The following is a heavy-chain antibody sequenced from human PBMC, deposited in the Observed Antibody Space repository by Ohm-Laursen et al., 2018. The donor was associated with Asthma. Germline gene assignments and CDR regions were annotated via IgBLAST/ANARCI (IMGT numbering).Heavy chain of an antibody. CDR2: IRQDGTEK. CDR1: RFSFSSYW. V-gene: IGHV3-7*04. Sequence: SLRLSCAATRFSFSSYWMSWVRQATGKGLEWVANIRQDGTEKSYVDSVRGRFTISRDNAKNSLFLQMNSLRGEDTAVYYCARGPVGAPGAFDIWGQGTMVSVSS. CDR3: ARGPVGAPGAFDI. D-gene: IGHD1-26*01. J-gene: IGHJ3*02.